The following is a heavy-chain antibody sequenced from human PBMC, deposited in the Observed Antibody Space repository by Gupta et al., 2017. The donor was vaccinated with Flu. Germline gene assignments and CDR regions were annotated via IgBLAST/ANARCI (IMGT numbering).Heavy chain of an antibody. Sequence: RQATGKGLEWVSSISSSSSYLYYADSVKGRFTISRDNSKNSVYLLINSLRAEDTAVYYCARDWGNSGDSFGYWGQGTLVTVSS. J-gene: IGHJ4*02. D-gene: IGHD4-17*01. V-gene: IGHV3-21*01. CDR3: ARDWGNSGDSFGY. CDR2: ISSSSSYL.